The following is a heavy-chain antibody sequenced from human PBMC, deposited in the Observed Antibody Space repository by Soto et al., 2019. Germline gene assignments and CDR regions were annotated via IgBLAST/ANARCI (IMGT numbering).Heavy chain of an antibody. J-gene: IGHJ4*02. Sequence: QVQVVESGGGVVHPERSLRLSCAISGFTFSDFGMHWVRQAPGKGLEWVAAISGDGSDKYYVGSVQGRFTISRDNTKNALYLQMNSLRSEDTAVYYCAKGTAVARQHFANWGQGTLVTVSS. D-gene: IGHD6-19*01. CDR3: AKGTAVARQHFAN. CDR1: GFTFSDFG. V-gene: IGHV3-30*18. CDR2: ISGDGSDK.